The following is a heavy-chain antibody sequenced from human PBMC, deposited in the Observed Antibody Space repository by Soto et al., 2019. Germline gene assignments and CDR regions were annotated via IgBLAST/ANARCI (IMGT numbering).Heavy chain of an antibody. CDR3: AKEPYYDILTGYYAHNWFDP. CDR1: GFTFSSYG. CDR2: ISYDGSNK. Sequence: GGSLRLSCAASGFTFSSYGMHWVRQAPGKGLEWVAVISYDGSNKYYADSAKGRFTISRDNSKNTLYLQMNSLRAEDTAVYYCAKEPYYDILTGYYAHNWFDPWGQGT. V-gene: IGHV3-30*18. D-gene: IGHD3-9*01. J-gene: IGHJ5*02.